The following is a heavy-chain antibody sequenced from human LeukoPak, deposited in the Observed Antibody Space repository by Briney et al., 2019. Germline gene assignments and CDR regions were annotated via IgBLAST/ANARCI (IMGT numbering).Heavy chain of an antibody. V-gene: IGHV3-66*01. CDR1: GFTVSSSF. CDR2: IYSGGST. Sequence: PGGSLRLPCAASGFTVSSSFMSWVRQAPGKGLEWVSVIYSGGSTYYADSVKGRFTISRDNSKNTLYLQMNSLRAEDTAVYYCTTDDHATTIRGSLNWGQRTLVTVSS. J-gene: IGHJ4*02. D-gene: IGHD5-12*01. CDR3: TTDDHATTIRGSLN.